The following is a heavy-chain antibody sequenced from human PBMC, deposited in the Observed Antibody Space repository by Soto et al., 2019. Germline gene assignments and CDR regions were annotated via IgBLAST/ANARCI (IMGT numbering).Heavy chain of an antibody. V-gene: IGHV4-30-4*01. J-gene: IGHJ4*02. CDR2: IYYSGST. D-gene: IGHD3-10*01. Sequence: PSETLSLTCTVSGGSISSGDYYWSWIRQPPGKGLEWIGYIYYSGSTYYNPSLKSRVTISVDTSKSQFSLKLSSVTAADTAVYYCAREGPNSSVWFGAHLGYWGQGTLVTVSS. CDR3: AREGPNSSVWFGAHLGY. CDR1: GGSISSGDYY.